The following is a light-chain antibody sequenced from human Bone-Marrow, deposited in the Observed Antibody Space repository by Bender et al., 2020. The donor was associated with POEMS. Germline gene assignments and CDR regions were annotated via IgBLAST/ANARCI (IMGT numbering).Light chain of an antibody. Sequence: HSALTQHRSVSGSPGQSVTISCTGTSVDVGAHNYVSWYQHHPGKAPKLLIYDVTERPSGVPDRFTGSKSGNTASLSISGLQTEDEAEYYCCSYAGVYTWVFGGGTTLTVL. J-gene: IGLJ3*02. V-gene: IGLV2-11*01. CDR2: DVT. CDR1: SVDVGAHNY. CDR3: CSYAGVYTWV.